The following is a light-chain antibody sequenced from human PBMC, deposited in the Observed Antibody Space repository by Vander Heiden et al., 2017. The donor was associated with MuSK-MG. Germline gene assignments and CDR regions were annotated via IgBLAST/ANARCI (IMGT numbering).Light chain of an antibody. CDR3: QKSDCAPWT. V-gene: IGKV1-39*01. CDR1: QTISTY. J-gene: IGKJ1*01. CDR2: GAS. Sequence: DIQMTQSPSSLSAYVGDRVTITCRASQTISTYLNWYQHKPGKAPELLIYGASNLRSGVPLRFNGSGSGTHFTLTISRLQPEDFASYYCQKSDCAPWTFGQGTKVEIK.